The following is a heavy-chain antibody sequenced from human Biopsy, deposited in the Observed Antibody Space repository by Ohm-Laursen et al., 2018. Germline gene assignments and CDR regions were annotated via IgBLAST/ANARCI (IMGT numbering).Heavy chain of an antibody. CDR3: ARQADFWSGYVDY. D-gene: IGHD3-3*01. V-gene: IGHV4-39*01. Sequence: TLSLTCTVSGGSISDSTYHWGWIRQSPGKGLEWIGNIYYSGNTDYSPSLKSRVTISVDTSNNQFSLKLRSVTAADTAVYYCARQADFWSGYVDYWGQGTLVAVSS. CDR2: IYYSGNT. J-gene: IGHJ4*02. CDR1: GGSISDSTYH.